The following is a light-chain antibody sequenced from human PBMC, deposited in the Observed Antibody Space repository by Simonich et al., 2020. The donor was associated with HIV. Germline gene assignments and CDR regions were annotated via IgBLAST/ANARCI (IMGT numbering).Light chain of an antibody. J-gene: IGKJ2*01. CDR1: QSITNN. Sequence: EIVLTQSPATLSLSPGDRATLSCRASQSITNNLAWYQQKPGQAPRLLIYDASTRATGFPARFSGSGSGTEFTLTISDMQSEDLAVYYCQQYDSWPYTFGQGTKVEIK. V-gene: IGKV3-15*01. CDR2: DAS. CDR3: QQYDSWPYT.